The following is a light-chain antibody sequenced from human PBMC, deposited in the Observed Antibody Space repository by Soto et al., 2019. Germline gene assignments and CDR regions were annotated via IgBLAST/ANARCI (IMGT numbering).Light chain of an antibody. V-gene: IGKV3-11*01. CDR2: DAS. CDR1: QSVSSY. J-gene: IGKJ3*01. CDR3: QQRSNWPPIT. Sequence: EIVLTQSPATLSLSPGERAILSCRASQSVSSYLVWYQQKPGQAPRLLIYDASNRATGIPARFSGSGSGTDFTLTISSLEPEDFAVYYCQQRSNWPPITFGPGTKVDIK.